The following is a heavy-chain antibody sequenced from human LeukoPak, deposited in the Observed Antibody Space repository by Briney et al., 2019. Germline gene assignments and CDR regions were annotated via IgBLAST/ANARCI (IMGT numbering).Heavy chain of an antibody. D-gene: IGHD6-13*01. J-gene: IGHJ3*02. CDR1: GVSISSSNSY. V-gene: IGHV4-39*06. CDR2: IYYSGNT. Sequence: SETLSLTCTVSGVSISSSNSYWGWIRQPPGKGLEGIGSIYYSGNTYYNASLKSPVTISIDTTKIHLTLNVSSVTGADTAVYYCARVWESSSWYSYPLRRARDAFDIWGQGTMVTVSS. CDR3: ARVWESSSWYSYPLRRARDAFDI.